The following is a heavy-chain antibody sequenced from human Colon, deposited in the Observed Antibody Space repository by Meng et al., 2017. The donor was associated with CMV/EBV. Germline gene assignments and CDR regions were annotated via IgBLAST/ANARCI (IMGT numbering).Heavy chain of an antibody. Sequence: HITLKESRPTLVKPTQTLTLTCTFSGFSLRTPEVGVHWIRQPPGKALEWLALIYWDDDNQFRPSLKNRITITKDTSKNQVVLTMTNMDPVDTATYYCAHGRGWLTDYWGQGTLVTVSS. J-gene: IGHJ4*02. CDR3: AHGRGWLTDY. V-gene: IGHV2-5*02. CDR2: IYWDDDN. CDR1: GFSLRTPEVG. D-gene: IGHD6-19*01.